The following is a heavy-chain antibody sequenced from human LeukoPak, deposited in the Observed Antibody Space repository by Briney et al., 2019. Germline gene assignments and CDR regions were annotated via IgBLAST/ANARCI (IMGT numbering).Heavy chain of an antibody. CDR3: ARDYYDSSGYFDWHFQH. CDR2: IYSGGST. CDR1: GFTFSNYA. D-gene: IGHD3-22*01. J-gene: IGHJ1*01. Sequence: GGSLRLSCAASGFTFSNYAMNWVRQAPGKGLEWVSVIYSGGSTYYADSVKGRFTISRDNSKNTLYLQMNSLRAEDTAVYYCARDYYDSSGYFDWHFQHWGRAPWSPSPQ. V-gene: IGHV3-53*01.